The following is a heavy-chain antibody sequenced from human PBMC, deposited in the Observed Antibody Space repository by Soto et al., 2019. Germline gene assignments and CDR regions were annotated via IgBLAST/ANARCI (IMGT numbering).Heavy chain of an antibody. CDR3: ARVRDSSGWYPEFDY. V-gene: IGHV4-30-4*01. CDR1: GGSISSGDYY. Sequence: QVQLQESGPGLVKPSQTLSLTCTVSGGSISSGDYYWSWLRQPPGKGLEWIGYIYYSGSTYYNPSLKSRVTISVDTSKNQFSLKLSSVTAADTAVYYCARVRDSSGWYPEFDYWGQGTLVTVSS. D-gene: IGHD6-19*01. J-gene: IGHJ4*02. CDR2: IYYSGST.